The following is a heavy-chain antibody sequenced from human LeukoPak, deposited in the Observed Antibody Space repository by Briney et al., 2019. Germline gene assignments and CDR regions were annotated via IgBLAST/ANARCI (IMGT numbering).Heavy chain of an antibody. J-gene: IGHJ4*02. CDR1: GGSISSYY. CDR2: IFTSGST. Sequence: PSETLSLTCTVSGGSISSYYWRWIRQPPGKGLEWIGYIFTSGSTNYNPSLRSRVSMSLDMSKNQCSLKLNSVTAADTAVYYCARKQSYFDYWGQGALVTVSS. CDR3: ARKQSYFDY. V-gene: IGHV4-4*09.